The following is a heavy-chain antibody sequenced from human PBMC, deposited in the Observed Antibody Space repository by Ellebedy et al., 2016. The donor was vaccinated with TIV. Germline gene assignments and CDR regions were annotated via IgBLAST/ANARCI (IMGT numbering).Heavy chain of an antibody. D-gene: IGHD6-19*01. J-gene: IGHJ3*02. CDR1: GGSISTSNYY. V-gene: IGHV4-61*01. Sequence: SETLSLACTVSGGSISTSNYYWSWTRQHPGKGLEWIGYIYNSVNTNYNPSLKSRVSISVDTSKNQFSLKLSSVTAADTAVYYCARDRTYSSGWPDALDIWGQGTTVTVSS. CDR3: ARDRTYSSGWPDALDI. CDR2: IYNSVNT.